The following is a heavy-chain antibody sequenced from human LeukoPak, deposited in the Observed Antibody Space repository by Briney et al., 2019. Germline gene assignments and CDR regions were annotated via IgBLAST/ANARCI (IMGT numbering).Heavy chain of an antibody. CDR3: ARDSYGMDV. CDR1: GFTFSSSA. Sequence: GGSLRLSCAVSGFTFSSSAMHWVRQSPGRGLEWVAVIWYDGSNKYYADSVKGRFTISRDNSKNTLYLQMNSPRAEDTAVYYCARDSYGMDVWGQGTTVTVSS. CDR2: IWYDGSNK. V-gene: IGHV3-33*08. J-gene: IGHJ6*02.